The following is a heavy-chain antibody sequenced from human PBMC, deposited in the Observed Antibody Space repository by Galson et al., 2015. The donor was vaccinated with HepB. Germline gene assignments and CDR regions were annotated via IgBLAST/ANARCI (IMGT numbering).Heavy chain of an antibody. D-gene: IGHD6-19*01. V-gene: IGHV3-74*01. J-gene: IGHJ4*02. CDR1: GLTFSSNW. CDR2: INSDGSST. CDR3: ARENAVAGMGYYFDY. Sequence: SLRLSCAVSGLTFSSNWMHWVRQAPGKGLVWVSRINSDGSSTRNADSVKGRFTISRDNAKNTLYLQMNSLRGEDTAVYYCARENAVAGMGYYFDYWGQGTLVTVSS.